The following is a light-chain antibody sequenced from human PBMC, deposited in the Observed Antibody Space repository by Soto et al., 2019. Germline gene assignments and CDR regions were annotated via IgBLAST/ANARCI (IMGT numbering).Light chain of an antibody. Sequence: EIVLTQSPGILSLSPGERASLSCRASQSVTNNLAWYQQKPGQAPRLLIYGASTRATGIPARFSGSESGTEFTLTISSLQSEDFAVYYCMQGTHWPITFGQGTRLEIK. V-gene: IGKV3-15*01. CDR2: GAS. CDR1: QSVTNN. CDR3: MQGTHWPIT. J-gene: IGKJ5*01.